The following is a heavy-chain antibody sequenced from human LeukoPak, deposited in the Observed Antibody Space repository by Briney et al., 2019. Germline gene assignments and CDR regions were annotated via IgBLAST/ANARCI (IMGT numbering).Heavy chain of an antibody. CDR2: INTNTGNP. Sequence: ASVKVSCKASGYTFTSYAMNWVRQAPGQGLEWMGWINTNTGNPTHAQGFTGRFVFSLDTSVSTAYLQISSLKAEDTAVYYCAREGCSGGSCYAYYFDYWGQGTLVTVSS. D-gene: IGHD2-15*01. CDR1: GYTFTSYA. CDR3: AREGCSGGSCYAYYFDY. J-gene: IGHJ4*02. V-gene: IGHV7-4-1*02.